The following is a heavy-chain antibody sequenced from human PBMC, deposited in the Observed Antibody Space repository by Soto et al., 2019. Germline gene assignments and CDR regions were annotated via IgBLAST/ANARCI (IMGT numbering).Heavy chain of an antibody. D-gene: IGHD6-6*01. J-gene: IGHJ6*02. Sequence: PGGSLRLSCAASGFTFSNAWMSWVRQAPGKGLEWVGRIKSKTDVGTTDYAAPVKGRFTISRDDSKNTLYLQMNSLKTEDTAVYYCTTDSIAACLQGMDVWGQGTTVTVSS. CDR1: GFTFSNAW. V-gene: IGHV3-15*01. CDR3: TTDSIAACLQGMDV. CDR2: IKSKTDVGTT.